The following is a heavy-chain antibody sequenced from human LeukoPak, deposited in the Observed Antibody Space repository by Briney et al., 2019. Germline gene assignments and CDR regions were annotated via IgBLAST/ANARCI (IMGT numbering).Heavy chain of an antibody. Sequence: GGSLRLSCAASGFTFSSYAMSWVRQAPGKGLEWVSAISGSGGSAYYADSVKGRFTISRDNSKNTLYLQMNSLRAEDTAVYYCAKPDDSSGYYYWSDAFDIWGQGTMVTVSS. D-gene: IGHD3-22*01. CDR2: ISGSGGSA. CDR3: AKPDDSSGYYYWSDAFDI. CDR1: GFTFSSYA. V-gene: IGHV3-23*01. J-gene: IGHJ3*02.